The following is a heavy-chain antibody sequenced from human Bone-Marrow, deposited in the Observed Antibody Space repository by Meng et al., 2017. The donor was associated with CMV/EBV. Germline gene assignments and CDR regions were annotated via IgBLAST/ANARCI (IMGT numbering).Heavy chain of an antibody. D-gene: IGHD3-16*01. CDR1: GFTFSDYY. V-gene: IGHV3-11*01. CDR3: ARDTIITFGGVILAVGY. CDR2: ISSGGSTI. Sequence: GGSRRLSCAASGFTFSDYYMSWIRQAPGKGQEWVSYISSGGSTIYYADSVKGRFTISRDNAKNSLYLKMSSLRADDTALYYCARDTIITFGGVILAVGYWGQGTLVTVSS. J-gene: IGHJ4*02.